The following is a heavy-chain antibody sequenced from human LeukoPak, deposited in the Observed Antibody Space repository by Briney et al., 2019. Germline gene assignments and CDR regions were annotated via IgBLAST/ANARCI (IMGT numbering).Heavy chain of an antibody. CDR3: ARTTSMTASGYDY. CDR1: GYTFTNYH. V-gene: IGHV1-8*03. Sequence: ASVKVSCKASGYTFTNYHINWVRQASGQGLEWMTWVNPDTGDKGYARKFQDRVTITTDTSISTAYMELSSLSSEDTAVYFCARTTSMTASGYDYWGQGTLVSVSS. D-gene: IGHD2-21*02. J-gene: IGHJ4*02. CDR2: VNPDTGDK.